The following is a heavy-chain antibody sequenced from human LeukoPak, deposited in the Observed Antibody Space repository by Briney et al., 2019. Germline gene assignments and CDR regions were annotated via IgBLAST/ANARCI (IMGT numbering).Heavy chain of an antibody. J-gene: IGHJ3*02. CDR1: GFTFDDYG. D-gene: IGHD3-10*01. V-gene: IGHV3-20*04. Sequence: GGSLRLSCAASGFTFDDYGMSWVRQAPGKGLEWVAGIYWTGGSTGYADSEKGRFTISRETAKNSLYLLMNRLRAEATALFYCAIVGGGAFDIGGQGTMVTVSS. CDR2: IYWTGGST. CDR3: AIVGGGAFDI.